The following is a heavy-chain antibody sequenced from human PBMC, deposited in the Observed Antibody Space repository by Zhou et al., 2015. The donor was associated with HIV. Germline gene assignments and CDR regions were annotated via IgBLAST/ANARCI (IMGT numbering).Heavy chain of an antibody. D-gene: IGHD3-22*01. V-gene: IGHV1-18*01. CDR2: IYNGNT. Sequence: QVQLVQSGAEVRKAGSSVKVSCKTSGGIFSDHAVSWVRQVPGQGLEWMGWIYNGNTNYAQKFQGRVTMTTDTSTSTGYMELRSLRSDDTATYFCARDDSSGYHSFDYWGQGTLVTVSP. J-gene: IGHJ4*02. CDR3: ARDDSSGYHSFDY. CDR1: GGIFSDHA.